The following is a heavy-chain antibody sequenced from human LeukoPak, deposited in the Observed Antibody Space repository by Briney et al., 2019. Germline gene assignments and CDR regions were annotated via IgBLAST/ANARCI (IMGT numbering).Heavy chain of an antibody. Sequence: ASVKVSCKASGYTFTSYYMHWVRQAPGQGLEWMGIINPSGGSTSYAQKFQGRVTMTRDTSISTAYMELSRLRSDDTAVYYCAREYIVVVPAAYLDYYYGMDVWGQGTTVTVSS. J-gene: IGHJ6*02. V-gene: IGHV1-46*01. CDR3: AREYIVVVPAAYLDYYYGMDV. CDR1: GYTFTSYY. D-gene: IGHD2-2*01. CDR2: INPSGGST.